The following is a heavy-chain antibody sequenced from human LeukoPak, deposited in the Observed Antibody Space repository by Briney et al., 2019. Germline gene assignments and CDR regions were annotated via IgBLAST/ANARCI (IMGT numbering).Heavy chain of an antibody. CDR3: ARNSSSSVDY. Sequence: GASVKVSFTASGYTFTSHGISWVRQAPGQGLEWMGWISGYYGNTNYAQKLQGRVTMTTDTSTSTAYMELRSLRSDDTAIYYCARNSSSSVDYWGQGTLVTVSP. D-gene: IGHD6-6*01. V-gene: IGHV1-18*01. CDR1: GYTFTSHG. J-gene: IGHJ4*02. CDR2: ISGYYGNT.